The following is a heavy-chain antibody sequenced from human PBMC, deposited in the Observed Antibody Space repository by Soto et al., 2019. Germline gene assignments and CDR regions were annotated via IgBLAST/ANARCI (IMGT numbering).Heavy chain of an antibody. CDR3: ARGRYCLTGRCFPNWFDS. J-gene: IGHJ5*01. CDR1: GDSISTVDYF. V-gene: IGHV4-30-4*01. D-gene: IGHD2-15*01. CDR2: IYKSTTT. Sequence: SETLSLTCSVSGDSISTVDYFWAWIRQPPGQALEYIGYIYKSTTTYYNPSFESRVAFSLDTSKSQFSLTVTSVTAADTAVYFCARGRYCLTGRCFPNWFDSWGQGTLVTVSS.